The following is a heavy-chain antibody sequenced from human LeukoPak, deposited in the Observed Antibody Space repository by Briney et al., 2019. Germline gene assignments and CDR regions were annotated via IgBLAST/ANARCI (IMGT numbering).Heavy chain of an antibody. J-gene: IGHJ4*02. CDR2: ISGGGVNT. CDR3: ARVHYDYVWGSYGFLDY. D-gene: IGHD3-16*02. CDR1: GFTFNSYA. V-gene: IGHV3-23*01. Sequence: GGSLRLSCAASGFTFNSYAMTWVRQAPGKGLEWVSAISGGGVNTYYADSVKGRFTISRDNSKNMLYLQMNSLRAEDTAVYYCARVHYDYVWGSYGFLDYWGQGTLVTVSS.